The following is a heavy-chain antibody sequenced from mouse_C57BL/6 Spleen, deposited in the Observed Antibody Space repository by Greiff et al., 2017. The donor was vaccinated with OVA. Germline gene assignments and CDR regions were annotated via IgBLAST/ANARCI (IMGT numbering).Heavy chain of an antibody. CDR1: GYTFTSYW. CDR3: TRCDYDGYYFDY. Sequence: VQLQQSGTVLARPGASVKMSCKTSGYTFTSYWMHWVKQRPGQGLEWIGAIYPGNSDTSYNQKFKGKAKLTAVTSASTAYMELSSLTNEDSAVYYCTRCDYDGYYFDYWGQGTTLTVSS. CDR2: IYPGNSDT. D-gene: IGHD2-4*01. V-gene: IGHV1-5*01. J-gene: IGHJ2*01.